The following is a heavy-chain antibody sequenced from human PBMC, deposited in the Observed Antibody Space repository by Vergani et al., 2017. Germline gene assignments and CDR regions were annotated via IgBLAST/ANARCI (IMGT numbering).Heavy chain of an antibody. D-gene: IGHD3-16*01. J-gene: IGHJ2*01. CDR1: GDSIISSSYY. CDR3: ASGKYYADSTSHFRGRYFDV. Sequence: QMQLQESGPGLVKASETLSLTCTVSGDSIISSSYYWGWIRQPPGKGLEWIGSIYNSGNGDSSSSLKSRVTISAATSKNQFSLRLTSVTAADMAVYYCASGKYYADSTSHFRGRYFDVWGRGTLVTVPS. CDR2: IYNSGNG. V-gene: IGHV4-39*01.